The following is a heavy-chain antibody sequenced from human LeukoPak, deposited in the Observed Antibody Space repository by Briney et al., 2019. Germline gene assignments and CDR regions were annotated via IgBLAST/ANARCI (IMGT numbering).Heavy chain of an antibody. CDR1: GYTFTSYG. CDR2: ISAYNGNT. CDR3: ARDSDDILTGYYTPYNWFDP. Sequence: LVASVKVSCKASGYTFTSYGISWVRQAPGQGLEWMGWISAYNGNTNYAQKLQGRVTMTTDTSTSTAYMELRSLRSDDTAVYYCARDSDDILTGYYTPYNWFDPWGQGTLVTVSS. V-gene: IGHV1-18*01. J-gene: IGHJ5*02. D-gene: IGHD3-9*01.